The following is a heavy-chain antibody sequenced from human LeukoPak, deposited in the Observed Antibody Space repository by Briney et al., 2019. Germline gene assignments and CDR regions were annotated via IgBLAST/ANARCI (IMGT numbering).Heavy chain of an antibody. V-gene: IGHV4-34*01. D-gene: IGHD2-2*01. J-gene: IGHJ5*02. CDR2: INHSGST. Sequence: PSETLSLTCAVYGGSFSGYYWSWIRQPPGKGLEWIGEINHSGSTNYNPSHKSRVTISVDTSKNQFSLKLSSVTAADTAVYYCASLTIYCSSTSCYGYNWFDPWGQGTLVTVSS. CDR1: GGSFSGYY. CDR3: ASLTIYCSSTSCYGYNWFDP.